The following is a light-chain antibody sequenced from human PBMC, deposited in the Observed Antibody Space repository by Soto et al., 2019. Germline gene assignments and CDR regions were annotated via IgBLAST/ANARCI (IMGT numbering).Light chain of an antibody. CDR2: GAS. Sequence: EIVLTQSPGTLSLSPGERATLSCRASQSVSSNNLVWYQQKPGQAPRLLIYGASYRAAGIPDRFSGSGSGRDFTLTISRLEPEDFALYYCQQYGSSPWTCGQGTKVEIK. CDR1: QSVSSNN. CDR3: QQYGSSPWT. V-gene: IGKV3-20*01. J-gene: IGKJ1*01.